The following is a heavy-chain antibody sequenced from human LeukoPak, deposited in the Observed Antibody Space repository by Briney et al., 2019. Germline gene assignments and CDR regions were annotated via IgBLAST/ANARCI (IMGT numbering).Heavy chain of an antibody. Sequence: PGGSLRLSSAASGFIVSSNYMSRVRQAPGKGLEWVSVIYSGGSTYYADSVKGRFTISRDNSKNTLYLQMNSLRAEDTAVYYCARGNSGSHYVEYYYGMDVWGEGTTVTVSS. V-gene: IGHV3-53*01. CDR2: IYSGGST. J-gene: IGHJ6*04. CDR1: GFIVSSNY. CDR3: ARGNSGSHYVEYYYGMDV. D-gene: IGHD1-26*01.